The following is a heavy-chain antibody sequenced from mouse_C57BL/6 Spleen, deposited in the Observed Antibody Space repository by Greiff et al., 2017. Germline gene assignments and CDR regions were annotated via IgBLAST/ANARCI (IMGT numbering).Heavy chain of an antibody. J-gene: IGHJ3*01. CDR2: IYPGDGDT. CDR3: ARGWLRRGAWFAY. Sequence: VKLQQSGAELVKPGASVKISCKASGYAFRSYWMNWVKQRPGKGLEWIGQIYPGDGDTNYNGKFKGKATLTADKSSSTAYMQLSSLTSEDSAVYFCARGWLRRGAWFAYWGQGTLVTVSA. CDR1: GYAFRSYW. D-gene: IGHD2-2*01. V-gene: IGHV1-80*01.